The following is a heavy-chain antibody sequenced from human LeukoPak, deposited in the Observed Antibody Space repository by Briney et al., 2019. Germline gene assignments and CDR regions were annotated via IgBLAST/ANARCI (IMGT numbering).Heavy chain of an antibody. V-gene: IGHV3-66*01. CDR3: ASSYYDSSGYYYERGLDY. D-gene: IGHD3-22*01. Sequence: PGGSLRLSCAASGFTVSSNYMSWVRQAPGKGLEWVSVIYSGGSTYYADSVKGRFTISRDNSKNTLYLQMNSLRAEDTAVYYCASSYYDSSGYYYERGLDYWGQGTLVTVSS. CDR2: IYSGGST. CDR1: GFTVSSNY. J-gene: IGHJ4*02.